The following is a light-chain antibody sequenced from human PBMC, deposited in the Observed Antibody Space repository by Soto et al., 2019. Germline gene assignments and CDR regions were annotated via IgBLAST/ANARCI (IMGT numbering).Light chain of an antibody. CDR2: AAS. Sequence: DIQMTQSPSAMSASVGDRVTITCGARQGISNYLAWFQQKPGTVPKRLIYAASILQSGVPSRFRGSGSGTEFTLTISSLQPEDFATYYCLQHDSYPWTFGQGTKVEIK. CDR3: LQHDSYPWT. J-gene: IGKJ1*01. V-gene: IGKV1-17*03. CDR1: QGISNY.